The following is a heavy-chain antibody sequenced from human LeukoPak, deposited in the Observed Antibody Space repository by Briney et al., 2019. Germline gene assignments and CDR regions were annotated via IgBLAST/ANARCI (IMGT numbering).Heavy chain of an antibody. Sequence: QTGGSLRLSCSASGFTFKSYAMHWVRQAQGKGLEYVSSINTNGANTYYADSVKGRFTISRDNSRNTVYVQVNSLTPEDTAVYYCVKGLDYSSSQMDSWGQGTLVTVSS. CDR3: VKGLDYSSSQMDS. CDR2: INTNGANT. D-gene: IGHD6-6*01. J-gene: IGHJ4*02. V-gene: IGHV3-64*05. CDR1: GFTFKSYA.